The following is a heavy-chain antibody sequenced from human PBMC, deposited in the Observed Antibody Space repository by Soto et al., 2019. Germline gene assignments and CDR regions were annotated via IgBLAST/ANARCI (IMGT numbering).Heavy chain of an antibody. V-gene: IGHV4-59*08. Sequence: PSETLSLTCTVSGGSTSTYYWSWIRQPPGKGLEWIGSIYYSGSSNYSPSLKSRVTISVDTSKNQFSLKLSSVTAADTAVYYCAGYSSSWYWFDPWGQGTLVTVSS. CDR1: GGSTSTYY. J-gene: IGHJ5*02. CDR2: IYYSGSS. CDR3: AGYSSSWYWFDP. D-gene: IGHD6-13*01.